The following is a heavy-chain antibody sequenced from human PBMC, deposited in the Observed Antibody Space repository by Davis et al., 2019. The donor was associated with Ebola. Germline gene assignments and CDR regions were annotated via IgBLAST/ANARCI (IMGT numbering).Heavy chain of an antibody. Sequence: GESLKISCAASGFTFSRYDMNWVRQAPGKGLEWGSYIISSGETIYYADSVKGRFTISRDNAKNSLYLQMNDLRAEDTAVYYCARDPSFDYWGQGTLVTVSS. J-gene: IGHJ4*02. CDR3: ARDPSFDY. CDR2: IISSGETI. V-gene: IGHV3-48*03. CDR1: GFTFSRYD.